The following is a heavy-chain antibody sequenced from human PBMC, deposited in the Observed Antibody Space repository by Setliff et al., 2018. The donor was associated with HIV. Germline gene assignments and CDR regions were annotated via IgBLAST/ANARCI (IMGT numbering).Heavy chain of an antibody. J-gene: IGHJ4*02. CDR2: IYYSGST. Sequence: PSETLSLTCSVPGGSVGSGSYSWSWIRQSPGKGLEWLGYIYYSGSTTYNPSLRSRVTISIDTSKNQFSLNLRSVTAADTAVYYCARDPPGYGDSKDYWGQGKLVTVSS. CDR3: ARDPPGYGDSKDY. V-gene: IGHV4-61*01. CDR1: GGSVGSGSYS. D-gene: IGHD4-17*01.